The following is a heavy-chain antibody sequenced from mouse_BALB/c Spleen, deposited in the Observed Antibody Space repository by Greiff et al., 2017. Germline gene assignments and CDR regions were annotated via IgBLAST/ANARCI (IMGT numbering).Heavy chain of an antibody. D-gene: IGHD1-1*01. CDR1: GYAFTNYL. CDR3: GRRNYGSGLDY. CDR2: INPGGGGT. V-gene: IGHV1-54*01. Sequence: VQLQQSGAELVRPGNSVKVSCKVSGYAFTNYLIEWVKQRPGQGLEWIGVINPGGGGTNYTEKIKGMATLTADKSTSTAYMLHSSLTSDTATDYFCGRRNYGSGLDYWGQGTTLTVSS. J-gene: IGHJ2*01.